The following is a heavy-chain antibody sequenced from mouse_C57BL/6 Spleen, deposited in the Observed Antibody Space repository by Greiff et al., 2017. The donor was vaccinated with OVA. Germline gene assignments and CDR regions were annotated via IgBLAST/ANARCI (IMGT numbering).Heavy chain of an antibody. J-gene: IGHJ3*01. V-gene: IGHV3-6*01. D-gene: IGHD2-4*01. CDR2: ISYDGSN. CDR1: GYSITSGYY. CDR3: ARGVYYDYVAWFAY. Sequence: EESGPGLVKPSQSLSLTCSVTGYSITSGYYWNWIRQFPGNKLEWMGYISYDGSNNYNPSLKNRISITRDTSKNQFFLKLNSVTTEDTATYYCARGVYYDYVAWFAYWGQGTLVTVSA.